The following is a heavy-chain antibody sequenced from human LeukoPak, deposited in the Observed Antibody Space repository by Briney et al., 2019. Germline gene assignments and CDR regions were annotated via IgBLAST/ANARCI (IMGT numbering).Heavy chain of an antibody. CDR3: ATLSSGWYNWFDP. V-gene: IGHV1-24*01. J-gene: IGHJ5*02. CDR2: FDPEDGET. Sequence: ASLKVSCKVSGYTLTELSMHWVRQAPGKGLEWMGGFDPEDGETIYAQKFQGRVTMTEDTSTDTAYMELSSLRSEDTAVYYCATLSSGWYNWFDPWGQGTLVTVSS. CDR1: GYTLTELS. D-gene: IGHD6-19*01.